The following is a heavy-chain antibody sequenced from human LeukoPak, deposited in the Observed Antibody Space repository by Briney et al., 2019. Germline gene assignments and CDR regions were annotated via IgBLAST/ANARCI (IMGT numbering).Heavy chain of an antibody. CDR3: ARVMGATRGMDV. V-gene: IGHV4-39*07. Sequence: SETLSLTCTVSGASISSGGYYWGGIRQHPGKGLEWIGYIYYSASPYYSGSANYNPSLKSRLTISVDTSKNQFSLKVRSVTAADTAVYYCARVMGATRGMDVWGQGTSVTVSS. CDR2: YIYYSASPYYSGSA. CDR1: GASISSGGYY. J-gene: IGHJ6*02. D-gene: IGHD1-26*01.